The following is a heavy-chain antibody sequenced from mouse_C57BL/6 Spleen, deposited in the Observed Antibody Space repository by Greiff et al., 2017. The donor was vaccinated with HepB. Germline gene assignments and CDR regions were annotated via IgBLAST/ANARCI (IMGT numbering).Heavy chain of an antibody. CDR3: ARSRARQPYAMDY. D-gene: IGHD3-2*01. V-gene: IGHV1-50*01. J-gene: IGHJ4*01. CDR1: GYTFTSYW. Sequence: QVHVKQPGAELVKPGASVKLSCKASGYTFTSYWMQWVKQRPGQGLEWIGEIDPSDSYTNYNQKFKGKATLTVDTSSSTAYMQLSSLTSEDSAVYYCARSRARQPYAMDYWGQGTSVTVSS. CDR2: IDPSDSYT.